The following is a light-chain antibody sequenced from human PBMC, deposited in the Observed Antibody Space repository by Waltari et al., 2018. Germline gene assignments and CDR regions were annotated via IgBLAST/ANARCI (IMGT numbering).Light chain of an antibody. J-gene: IGKJ2*01. V-gene: IGKV2-28*01. Sequence: DIVMTQSPLSLPVSPGEPASLPCRPTQGLRHTTRYNYLDWYLQKPGQSPQLLIYLGSNRASGVPGRFSGSGSGTDFTLKISRVEAEDVGVYYCMQALQTPYTFGQGTKLEIK. CDR1: QGLRHTTRYNY. CDR3: MQALQTPYT. CDR2: LGS.